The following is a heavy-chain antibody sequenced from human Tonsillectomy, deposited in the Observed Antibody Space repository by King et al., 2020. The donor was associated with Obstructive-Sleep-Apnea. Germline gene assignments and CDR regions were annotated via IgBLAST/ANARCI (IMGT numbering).Heavy chain of an antibody. Sequence: VQLVESGAEVKKPGASVKVSCKASGYTFTGYYIHWVRQAPGQGLEWMGWINPYSGGTNYAQKFQGRVTMTRDTSISTAYMELSRLISDDTAVYFCATVAVSTATYYFDYWGQGTLVTVSS. D-gene: IGHD4-17*01. J-gene: IGHJ4*02. CDR2: INPYSGGT. CDR1: GYTFTGYY. CDR3: ATVAVSTATYYFDY. V-gene: IGHV1-2*02.